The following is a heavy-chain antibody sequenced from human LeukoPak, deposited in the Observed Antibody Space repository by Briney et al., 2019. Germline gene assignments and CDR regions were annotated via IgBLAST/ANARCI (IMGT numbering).Heavy chain of an antibody. J-gene: IGHJ5*02. CDR1: GYTFTSYG. CDR2: ISAYNGNT. CDR3: ARDYYDSSGYFVSVWFDP. D-gene: IGHD3-22*01. Sequence: ASVKVSCKASGYTFTSYGISWVRQAPGQGLEWMGWISAYNGNTNYAQKLQGRVTMTTDTSTSTAYMELRSLRSEDTAVYYCARDYYDSSGYFVSVWFDPWGQGTLVTVSS. V-gene: IGHV1-18*04.